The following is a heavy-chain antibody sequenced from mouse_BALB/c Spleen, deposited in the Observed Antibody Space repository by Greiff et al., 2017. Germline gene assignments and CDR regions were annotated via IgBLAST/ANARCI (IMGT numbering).Heavy chain of an antibody. Sequence: VQLQQSGAELVRPGASVKLSCKASGYTFTSYWINWVKQRPGQGLEWIGNIYPSDSYTNYNQKFKDKATLTVDKSSSTAYMQLSSPTSEDSAVYYCTRDYRYDEFDYWGQGTTLTVSS. CDR2: IYPSDSYT. D-gene: IGHD2-14*01. CDR3: TRDYRYDEFDY. J-gene: IGHJ2*01. V-gene: IGHV1-69*02. CDR1: GYTFTSYW.